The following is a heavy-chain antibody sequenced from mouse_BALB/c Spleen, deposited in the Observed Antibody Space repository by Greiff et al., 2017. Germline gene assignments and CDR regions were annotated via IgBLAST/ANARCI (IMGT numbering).Heavy chain of an antibody. V-gene: IGHV5-17*02. Sequence: EVKLMESGGGLVQPGGSRKLSCAASGFTFSSFGMHWVRQAPEKGLEWVAYISSGSSTIYYADTVKGRFTISRDNPKNTLFLQMTSLRSEDTAMYYCARGGNSYFDYWGQGTTLTVSS. CDR3: ARGGNSYFDY. J-gene: IGHJ2*01. CDR1: GFTFSSFG. CDR2: ISSGSSTI. D-gene: IGHD2-1*01.